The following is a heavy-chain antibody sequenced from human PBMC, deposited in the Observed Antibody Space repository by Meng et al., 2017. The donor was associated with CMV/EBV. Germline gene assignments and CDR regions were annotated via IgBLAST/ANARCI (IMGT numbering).Heavy chain of an antibody. CDR1: GGSISSYY. J-gene: IGHJ6*02. CDR3: ARAYQRPYGMDV. CDR2: IYYSGST. V-gene: IGHV4-59*01. D-gene: IGHD5-24*01. Sequence: SCTVSGGSISSYYWSWIRQPPGKGLEWIGYIYYSGSTNYNPSLKSRVTISVDTSKNQFSLKLSSVTAADTAVYYCARAYQRPYGMDVWGQGTTVTVSS.